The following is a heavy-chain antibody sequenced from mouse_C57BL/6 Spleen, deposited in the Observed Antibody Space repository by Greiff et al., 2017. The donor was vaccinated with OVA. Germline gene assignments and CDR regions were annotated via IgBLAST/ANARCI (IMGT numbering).Heavy chain of an antibody. J-gene: IGHJ2*01. CDR1: GYSITSGYY. V-gene: IGHV3-6*01. Sequence: VQLKESGPGLVKPSQSLSLTCSVTGYSITSGYYWNWIRQFPGNKLEWMGYISYDGSNNYNPSLKNRISITRDTSKNQFFLKLNSVTTEDTATYYCAREDYYGYDDYWGQGTTLTVSS. CDR3: AREDYYGYDDY. CDR2: ISYDGSN. D-gene: IGHD2-2*01.